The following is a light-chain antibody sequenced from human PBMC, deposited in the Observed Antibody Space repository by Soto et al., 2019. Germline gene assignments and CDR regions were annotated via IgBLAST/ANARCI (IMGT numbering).Light chain of an antibody. V-gene: IGKV1-6*01. CDR2: AAS. CDR3: LQDFNYPGT. CDR1: QDIRND. Sequence: AIQMTQSPSSLSASVGDRVTITCRASQDIRNDLGWYQQKPGKTPKLLIFAASSLQSGVPSRFSGSGSGTDFSLTISSLQSEDCATYYCLQDFNYPGTFGQGTKVEIE. J-gene: IGKJ1*01.